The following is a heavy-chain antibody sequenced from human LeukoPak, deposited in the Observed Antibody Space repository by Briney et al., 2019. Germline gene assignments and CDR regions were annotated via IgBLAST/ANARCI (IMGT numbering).Heavy chain of an antibody. V-gene: IGHV3-48*03. J-gene: IGHJ5*02. CDR1: GFTFSNYE. D-gene: IGHD2-15*01. Sequence: PGGSLRLSCAASGFTFSNYEMHWVRQAPGKGLEWVSYISSSGSDIYYADSVKGRSTISRDNAKNSLYLHMNSLRAEDTAVYYCARGCSGGSCYESKFDPWGQGTLVTVSS. CDR2: ISSSGSDI. CDR3: ARGCSGGSCYESKFDP.